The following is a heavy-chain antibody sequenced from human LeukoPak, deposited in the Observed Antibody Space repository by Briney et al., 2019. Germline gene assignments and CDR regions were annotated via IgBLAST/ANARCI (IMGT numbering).Heavy chain of an antibody. J-gene: IGHJ6*02. V-gene: IGHV1-3*01. D-gene: IGHD4-17*01. Sequence: ASVKASCKASGYTFTSYAMHWVRQAPGQRLEWMGWINAGNGNTKYSQKFQGRVTITRDTSASTAYMELSSLGSEDTAVYYCARTYGDSETALDYYYYGMDVWGQGATVTVSS. CDR1: GYTFTSYA. CDR3: ARTYGDSETALDYYYYGMDV. CDR2: INAGNGNT.